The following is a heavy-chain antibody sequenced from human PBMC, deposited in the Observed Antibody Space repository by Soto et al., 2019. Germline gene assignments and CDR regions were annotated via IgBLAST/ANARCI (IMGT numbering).Heavy chain of an antibody. CDR3: ARGNSWSYFDY. Sequence: QVQLVQSGAEVKKPGASVKVSCKASGYTFTSYAIHWVRQAPGQRLEWMGWINTAKENTKYSQKFQGRVTITRDTSASIVYMELSSLRSDDTAVYYCARGNSWSYFDYWGQGTLVTVSS. CDR2: INTAKENT. CDR1: GYTFTSYA. D-gene: IGHD6-13*01. J-gene: IGHJ4*02. V-gene: IGHV1-3*04.